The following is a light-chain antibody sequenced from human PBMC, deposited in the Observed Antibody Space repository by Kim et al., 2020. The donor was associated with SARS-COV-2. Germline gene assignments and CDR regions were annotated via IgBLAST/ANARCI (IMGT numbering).Light chain of an antibody. Sequence: LCPGERATLSCRASQSVGNSLAWFQQKPGQAPRLLIFETSNRATGIPARFSGSGSGTAFTLTISSLEPEDFAVYYCQQRYNWPLTFGGGTKVEIK. J-gene: IGKJ4*01. CDR2: ETS. V-gene: IGKV3-11*01. CDR3: QQRYNWPLT. CDR1: QSVGNS.